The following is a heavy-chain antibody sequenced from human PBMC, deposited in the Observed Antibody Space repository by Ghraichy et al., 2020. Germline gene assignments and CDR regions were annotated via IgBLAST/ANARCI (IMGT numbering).Heavy chain of an antibody. Sequence: SETLSLTCTVSGGSISSYYWSWIRQPPGKGLEWIGYIYYSGSTNYNPSLKSRVTISVDTSKNQFSLKLSSVTAADTAVYYCATSWNYGRYYVDYWGQGTLVTVSS. D-gene: IGHD1-7*01. CDR3: ATSWNYGRYYVDY. J-gene: IGHJ4*02. CDR2: IYYSGST. CDR1: GGSISSYY. V-gene: IGHV4-59*01.